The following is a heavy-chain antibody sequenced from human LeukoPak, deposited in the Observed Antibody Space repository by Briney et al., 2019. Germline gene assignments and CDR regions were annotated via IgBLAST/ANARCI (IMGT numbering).Heavy chain of an antibody. CDR2: ISGGGGSS. CDR3: AKGASSNWGYFYY. CDR1: GFTFDDYA. Sequence: GGSLRLSCVASGFTFDDYAMHWVRQAPGKGVEWVSLISGGGGSSDYADSVKGRFTISRDNSKNSLYLQMNSLRIEDTALYYCAKGASSNWGYFYYWGQGTLVIVSS. J-gene: IGHJ4*02. V-gene: IGHV3-43*02. D-gene: IGHD7-27*01.